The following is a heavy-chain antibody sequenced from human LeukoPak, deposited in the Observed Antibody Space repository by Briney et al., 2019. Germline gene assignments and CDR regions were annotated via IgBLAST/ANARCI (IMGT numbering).Heavy chain of an antibody. J-gene: IGHJ3*02. CDR2: ISSGSSTI. D-gene: IGHD4-17*01. Sequence: GGSLRLSCAASGFTFSSYSMNWVRQAPGKGLVWVSFISSGSSTIYYADSVKGRFTISRDNAKNTLYLQMNSLRAEDTAVYYCEREMSTVTTKRRISRDAFDIWGQRTMVTVST. CDR1: GFTFSSYS. V-gene: IGHV3-48*04. CDR3: EREMSTVTTKRRISRDAFDI.